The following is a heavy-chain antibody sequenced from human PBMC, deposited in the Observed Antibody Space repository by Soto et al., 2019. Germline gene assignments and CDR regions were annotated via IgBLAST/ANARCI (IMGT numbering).Heavy chain of an antibody. V-gene: IGHV4-39*07. Sequence: SETLSLTCTVSGGSISSSSYYWGWIRQPPGKGLEWIGSIYYSGSTYYNPSLKSRVTISVDTSKNQFSLKLSSVTASDTAMYYCARTKEGLQLERQKYFDYWGQGTLVTVSS. CDR3: ARTKEGLQLERQKYFDY. CDR2: IYYSGST. D-gene: IGHD1-1*01. J-gene: IGHJ4*02. CDR1: GGSISSSSYY.